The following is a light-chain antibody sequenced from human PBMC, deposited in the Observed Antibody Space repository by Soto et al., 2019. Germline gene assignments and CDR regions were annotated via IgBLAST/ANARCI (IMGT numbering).Light chain of an antibody. CDR3: QQYYSNPWT. Sequence: DIVMTQSPDSLAVSLGERATINCKSSQSVLYSSNNKNYLAWYQQKPGQPPKVVIYWASTRESGVPDRFSGSGSGTDFILTISSLQAEDVAVYYCQQYYSNPWTFGQGTKVEIK. CDR1: QSVLYSSNNKNY. CDR2: WAS. J-gene: IGKJ1*01. V-gene: IGKV4-1*01.